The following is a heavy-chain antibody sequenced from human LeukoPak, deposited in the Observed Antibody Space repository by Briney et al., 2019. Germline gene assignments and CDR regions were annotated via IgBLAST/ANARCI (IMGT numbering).Heavy chain of an antibody. CDR2: IYYSGST. D-gene: IGHD4-11*01. V-gene: IGHV4-59*12. J-gene: IGHJ4*02. Sequence: LETLSLTCAVYGGSFSGYYWSWIRQPPGKGLEWIGYIYYSGSTNYNPSLKSRVTISVDTSKNQFSLKLSSVTAADTAVYYCARDLSTVLYYFDYWGQGTLVTVSS. CDR3: ARDLSTVLYYFDY. CDR1: GGSFSGYY.